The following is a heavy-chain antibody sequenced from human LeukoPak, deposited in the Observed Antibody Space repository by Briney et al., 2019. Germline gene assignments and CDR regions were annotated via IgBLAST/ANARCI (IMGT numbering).Heavy chain of an antibody. D-gene: IGHD4-17*01. Sequence: ASVKVSCKASGYTFTSYDINWVRQATGQGLEWMGWMNPNSGNTGYAQKFQGRVTITRNTSISTAYMELSSLRSEDTAVYYCARGVVSYIDYGDYVDYHYYGMDVWGQGTTVTVSS. V-gene: IGHV1-8*03. CDR1: GYTFTSYD. J-gene: IGHJ6*02. CDR3: ARGVVSYIDYGDYVDYHYYGMDV. CDR2: MNPNSGNT.